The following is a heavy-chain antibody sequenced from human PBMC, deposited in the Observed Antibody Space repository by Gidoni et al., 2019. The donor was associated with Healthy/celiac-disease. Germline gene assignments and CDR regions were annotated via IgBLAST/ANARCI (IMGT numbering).Heavy chain of an antibody. CDR2: INHRGST. CDR3: ARWPYSSSRKTYYYYGLDV. Sequence: QVQLQQWGAGLLKPSETLFLTCAVYGGSFSGSYWSWIRQPPGKGLEWFGEINHRGSTNYNPSLKSRVTISVDTSKNQFSLKLSSVTAADTAVYYCARWPYSSSRKTYYYYGLDVWGQGTTVTVSS. CDR1: GGSFSGSY. V-gene: IGHV4-34*01. D-gene: IGHD6-13*01. J-gene: IGHJ6*02.